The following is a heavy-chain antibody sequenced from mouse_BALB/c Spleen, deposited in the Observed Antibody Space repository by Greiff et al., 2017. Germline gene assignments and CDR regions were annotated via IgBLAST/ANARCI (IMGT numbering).Heavy chain of an antibody. D-gene: IGHD2-1*01. Sequence: ESGPGLVKPSQSLSLTCSVTGYSITSGYYWNWIRQFPGNKLEWMGYISYDGSNNYNPSLKNRISITRDTSKNQFFLKLNSVTTEDTATYYCASEGNFYFDYWGQGTTLTVSS. CDR2: ISYDGSN. CDR3: ASEGNFYFDY. CDR1: GYSITSGYY. V-gene: IGHV3-6*02. J-gene: IGHJ2*01.